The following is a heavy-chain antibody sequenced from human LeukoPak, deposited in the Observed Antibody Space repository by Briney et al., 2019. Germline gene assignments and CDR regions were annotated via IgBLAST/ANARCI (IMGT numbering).Heavy chain of an antibody. CDR1: GFTFSSYG. J-gene: IGHJ5*02. CDR3: AREGCSSTSCYIVNWFDP. V-gene: IGHV3-33*01. CDR2: IWYDGSNK. Sequence: GGSLRLSCAASGFTFSSYGMHWVRQAPGKGLEWVAVIWYDGSNKYHADSVKGRFTISRDNSKNTLYLQMNSLRAEDTAVYYCAREGCSSTSCYIVNWFDPWGQGTLVTVSS. D-gene: IGHD2-2*02.